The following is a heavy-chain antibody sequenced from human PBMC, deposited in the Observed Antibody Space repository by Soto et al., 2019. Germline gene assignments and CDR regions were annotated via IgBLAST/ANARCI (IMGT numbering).Heavy chain of an antibody. Sequence: GASVKVSCKASGYTFTSYGISWVRQAPGQGLEWMGWISAYNGNTNYAQKLQGRVTMTTDTSTSTAYMELRSLRSDDTAVYYCARDGLVVVVVAATLDYWGQGTLVTVSS. CDR2: ISAYNGNT. CDR3: ARDGLVVVVVAATLDY. D-gene: IGHD2-15*01. J-gene: IGHJ4*02. CDR1: GYTFTSYG. V-gene: IGHV1-18*01.